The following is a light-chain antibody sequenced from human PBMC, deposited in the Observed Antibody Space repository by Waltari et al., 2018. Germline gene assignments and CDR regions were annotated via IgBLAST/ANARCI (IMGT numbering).Light chain of an antibody. Sequence: SYVLTQPPSVSVAPGQTATIACGENNIGRKSVHWYQEKPGQAPVLVVYDDSDRPAGVPGRVSGSNSGTATLTISGVEGGDEADYYCQVWDSSDDHVVFGGGTKLTVL. CDR2: DDS. J-gene: IGLJ2*01. CDR1: NIGRKS. V-gene: IGLV3-21*02. CDR3: QVWDSSDDHVV.